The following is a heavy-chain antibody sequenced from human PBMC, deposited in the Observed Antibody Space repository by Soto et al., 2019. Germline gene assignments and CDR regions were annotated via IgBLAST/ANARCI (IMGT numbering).Heavy chain of an antibody. J-gene: IGHJ5*02. CDR2: IIPIFGTA. Sequence: QVQLVQSGAEVKKPGSSVKVSCKASGGTFSSYAISWVRQAPGQGLEWMGGIIPIFGTANYAQKFQGRVTITADESTSAAYMELRSLRSEDTAVYYCARDAGFRYYYDISGHNWFDPWGQGTLVTVSS. V-gene: IGHV1-69*01. CDR1: GGTFSSYA. CDR3: ARDAGFRYYYDISGHNWFDP. D-gene: IGHD3-22*01.